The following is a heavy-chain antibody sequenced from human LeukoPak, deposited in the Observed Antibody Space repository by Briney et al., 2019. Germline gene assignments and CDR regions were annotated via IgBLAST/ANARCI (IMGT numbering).Heavy chain of an antibody. V-gene: IGHV4-39*01. CDR3: ALVGRFFDWLATYYYYGMDV. CDR2: IYYRGST. D-gene: IGHD3-9*01. CDR1: RGPISSSRYY. J-gene: IGHJ6*02. Sequence: PSETLSLTCTVTRGPISSSRYYWGWIRQPPGKGMEWIGSIYYRGSTDYNPSLKSRGTISVDTSKNQFSLKLTSVTAADTAVYYCALVGRFFDWLATYYYYGMDVGGQGTTVTVSS.